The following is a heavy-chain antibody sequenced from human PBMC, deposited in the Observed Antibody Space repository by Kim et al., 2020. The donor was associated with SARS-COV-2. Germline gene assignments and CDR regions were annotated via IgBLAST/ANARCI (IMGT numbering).Heavy chain of an antibody. D-gene: IGHD2-8*01. Sequence: GGSLRLSCAASGFSFSKYGIHWVRQAPGKGLEWVALISSDGSKPFYGESVKGRFTISRDNGKNTLYLQMSSLRAEDTAIYFCARDDDRPDNAFDYWGQGTLVAVSS. CDR3: ARDDDRPDNAFDY. V-gene: IGHV3-30*12. CDR2: ISSDGSKP. CDR1: GFSFSKYG. J-gene: IGHJ4*02.